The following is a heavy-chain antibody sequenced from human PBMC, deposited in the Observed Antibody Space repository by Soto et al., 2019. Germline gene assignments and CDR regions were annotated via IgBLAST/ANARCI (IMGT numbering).Heavy chain of an antibody. CDR2: ISAYNGNT. CDR1: GYTFTSYG. Sequence: QVQLVQSGAEVKKPGASVKVSCKASGYTFTSYGISWVRQAPGQGLEWMGWISAYNGNTKYAQKFQGRVTMTTDKATSTAYVELRRLRSDDTAVYYCARDLGGSYYAPVDYWGQVTLVTVSS. V-gene: IGHV1-18*01. D-gene: IGHD1-26*01. J-gene: IGHJ4*02. CDR3: ARDLGGSYYAPVDY.